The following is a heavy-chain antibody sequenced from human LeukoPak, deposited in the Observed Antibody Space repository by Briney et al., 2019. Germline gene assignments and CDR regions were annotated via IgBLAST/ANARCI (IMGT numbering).Heavy chain of an antibody. CDR1: GYSISSGYY. J-gene: IGHJ3*02. Sequence: SETLSLTCTVSGYSISSGYYWGWIRQPPGKGLEWIGSIYHSGSTYYNPSLKSRVTISVDTPKNQFSLKLSSVTAADTAVYYCARAPTGDSSGYYGQNAFDIWGQGTMVTVSS. D-gene: IGHD3-22*01. CDR3: ARAPTGDSSGYYGQNAFDI. V-gene: IGHV4-38-2*02. CDR2: IYHSGST.